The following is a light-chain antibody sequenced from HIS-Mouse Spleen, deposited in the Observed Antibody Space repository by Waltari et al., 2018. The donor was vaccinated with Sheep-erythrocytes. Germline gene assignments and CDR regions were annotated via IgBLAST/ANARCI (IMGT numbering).Light chain of an antibody. J-gene: IGLJ3*02. V-gene: IGLV1-44*01. CDR3: AAWDDSLNGWV. CDR2: SNN. CDR1: SFNIGSNT. Sequence: QSVLTQPPSASGTPGQRVTISCSGSSFNIGSNTVNWYQQLPGTAPKLLIHSNNQRPSGVPDRFSGSKSGTSAALAISGLQSEDEADYYCAAWDDSLNGWVFGGGTKLTVL.